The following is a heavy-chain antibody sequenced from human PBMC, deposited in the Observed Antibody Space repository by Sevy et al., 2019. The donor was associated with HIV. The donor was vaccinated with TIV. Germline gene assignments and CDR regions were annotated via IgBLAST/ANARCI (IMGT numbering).Heavy chain of an antibody. J-gene: IGHJ6*02. CDR2: IYYSGST. CDR1: GGSISSGGYY. CDR3: ARDLRYSGYGVPPTHYGMDV. D-gene: IGHD5-12*01. V-gene: IGHV4-31*03. Sequence: SETLSLTCTVSGGSISSGGYYWSWIRQHPGKGLEWIGYIYYSGSTYYNPSLKSRVTISVDTSKNQFSLKLSSVTAADTAVYYCARDLRYSGYGVPPTHYGMDVWGQGTTVTVSS.